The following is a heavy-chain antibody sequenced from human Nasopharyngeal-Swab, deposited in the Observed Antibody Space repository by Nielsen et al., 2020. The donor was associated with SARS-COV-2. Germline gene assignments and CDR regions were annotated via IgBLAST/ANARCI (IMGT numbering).Heavy chain of an antibody. J-gene: IGHJ4*02. CDR2: ISGSGDNT. CDR3: ATNSSSWGGFDY. Sequence: GGALRLSCAASGFTFSSYGMSWVRQATGKGLEWVSAISGSGDNTYYADSVKGRFTISRDNSKNTLYLQMNSLRVEDTAVYYCATNSSSWGGFDYWGQGTLVTVTS. V-gene: IGHV3-23*01. CDR1: GFTFSSYG. D-gene: IGHD6-13*01.